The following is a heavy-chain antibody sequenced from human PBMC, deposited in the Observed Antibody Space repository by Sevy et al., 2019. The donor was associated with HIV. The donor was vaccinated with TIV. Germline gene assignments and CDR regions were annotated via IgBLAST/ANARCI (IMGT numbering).Heavy chain of an antibody. Sequence: GGSLRLSCAASGFTFSSYAMHWVRQAPGKGLEWVAVISYDGSNKYYADSVKGRFTISSDNSKNTLYLQMNSLRAEDTAVYYCASVSGYYYDSSGYGAFDIWGQGTMVTVSS. J-gene: IGHJ3*02. CDR3: ASVSGYYYDSSGYGAFDI. D-gene: IGHD3-22*01. CDR1: GFTFSSYA. CDR2: ISYDGSNK. V-gene: IGHV3-30-3*01.